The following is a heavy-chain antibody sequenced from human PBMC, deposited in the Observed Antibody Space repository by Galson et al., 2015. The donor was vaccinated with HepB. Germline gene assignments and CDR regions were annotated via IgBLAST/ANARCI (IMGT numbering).Heavy chain of an antibody. V-gene: IGHV3-30*04. Sequence: SLRLSCAASGFTFSSYVMHWVRQAPGKGLEWMAVISYDGSNKYCADSVKGRFTISRDNSKNTLYLQMNSLRAEDTAVYYCARSRLVRGITSDYWGQGTLVTVSS. CDR3: ARSRLVRGITSDY. J-gene: IGHJ4*02. CDR2: ISYDGSNK. D-gene: IGHD3-10*01. CDR1: GFTFSSYV.